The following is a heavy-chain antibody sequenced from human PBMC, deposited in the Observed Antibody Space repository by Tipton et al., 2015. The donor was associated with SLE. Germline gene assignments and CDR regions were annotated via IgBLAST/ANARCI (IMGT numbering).Heavy chain of an antibody. CDR2: ISGSGGST. D-gene: IGHD6-6*01. CDR3: AREMGSSWTPLSAFDI. J-gene: IGHJ3*02. CDR1: GFTFSSYA. V-gene: IGHV3-23*01. Sequence: SLRLSCAASGFTFSSYAMSWVRQAPGKGLEWVSAISGSGGSTYYADSVKGRFTISRDNSKNTLYLQMNSLRAEDTAVYYCAREMGSSWTPLSAFDIWGQGTTVTVSS.